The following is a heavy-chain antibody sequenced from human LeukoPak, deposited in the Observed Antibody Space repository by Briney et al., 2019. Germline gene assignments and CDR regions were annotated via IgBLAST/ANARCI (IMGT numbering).Heavy chain of an antibody. D-gene: IGHD3-22*01. V-gene: IGHV3-53*01. CDR2: IYSGGST. CDR1: GFTVNTNY. J-gene: IGHJ4*02. Sequence: GGSLRLSCAVSGFTVNTNYMSWVRQAPGKGQEWVSSIYSGGSTFYADSVKGRFTISRDNSKNTLYLQMNTLRVEDTAVYFCARVLVVAAPHFDNWGQGALVTVSS. CDR3: ARVLVVAAPHFDN.